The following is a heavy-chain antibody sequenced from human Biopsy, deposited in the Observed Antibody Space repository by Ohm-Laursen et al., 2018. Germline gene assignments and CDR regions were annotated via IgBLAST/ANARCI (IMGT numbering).Heavy chain of an antibody. Sequence: SDTLSLTCTVSGGSISSDWWSWIRQTPGKGLEWIGYVYYSGTTTYNPSLRSRVTISVDTSMNQISLRLQSVTAADTAIYYCTRATNSTGWPYYYFYGMDIWGQGTTVTASS. J-gene: IGHJ6*02. CDR2: VYYSGTT. CDR1: GGSISSDW. CDR3: TRATNSTGWPYYYFYGMDI. V-gene: IGHV4-59*07. D-gene: IGHD2/OR15-2a*01.